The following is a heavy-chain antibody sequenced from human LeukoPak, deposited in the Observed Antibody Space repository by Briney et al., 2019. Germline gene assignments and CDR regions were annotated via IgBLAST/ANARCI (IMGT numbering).Heavy chain of an antibody. V-gene: IGHV1-69*13. CDR3: AITVSQCSSTSCYGWYNWFDP. CDR1: GGTFCSYG. J-gene: IGHJ5*02. D-gene: IGHD2-2*01. CDR2: IIPIFGSA. Sequence: SVKVSCKASGGTFCSYGISWVRQAPGQGLEWMGGIIPIFGSANYAQKFQGRVTITADESTSPAYMELSSLRSEDAAVYYCAITVSQCSSTSCYGWYNWFDPWGQGTLVTVSS.